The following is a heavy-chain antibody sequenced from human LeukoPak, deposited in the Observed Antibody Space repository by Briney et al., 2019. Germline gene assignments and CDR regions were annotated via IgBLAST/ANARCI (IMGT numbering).Heavy chain of an antibody. Sequence: GASVKVSCTASGDTFTTYVVTWVRQAPGQGLDWMGSISVYTGNTNYAQTLQGRVSLTTDTSTSTAYMEVRSLRSDDTAMYYCATGGLARFDYCGQGTLVTVS. D-gene: IGHD3-16*01. CDR3: ATGGLARFDY. CDR1: GDTFTTYV. J-gene: IGHJ4*02. V-gene: IGHV1-18*01. CDR2: ISVYTGNT.